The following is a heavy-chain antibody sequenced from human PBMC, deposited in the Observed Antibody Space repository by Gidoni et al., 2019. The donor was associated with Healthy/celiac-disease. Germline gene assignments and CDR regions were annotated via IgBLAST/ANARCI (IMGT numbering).Heavy chain of an antibody. CDR2: IYYSGST. CDR3: ARHRNRDEYNWFDP. CDR1: GGSISSSSYY. Sequence: QLPLQESGPGLVKPSETLSLTCTVSGGSISSSSYYWGWIRQPPGKGLEWIGSIYYSGSTYYNPSLKSRVTISVDTSKNQFSLKLSSVTAADTAVYYCARHRNRDEYNWFDPWGQGTLVTVSS. V-gene: IGHV4-39*01. J-gene: IGHJ5*02.